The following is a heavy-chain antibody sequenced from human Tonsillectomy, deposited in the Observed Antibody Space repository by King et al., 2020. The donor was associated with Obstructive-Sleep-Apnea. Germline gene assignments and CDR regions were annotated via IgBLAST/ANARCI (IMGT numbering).Heavy chain of an antibody. D-gene: IGHD3-10*01. CDR3: AGHQGSASTRAYYYGMDV. CDR2: IYYNGST. CDR1: RGSINSY. V-gene: IGHV4-59*08. J-gene: IGHJ6*02. Sequence: QLQESGPGLVKPSETLSLTCTVSRGSINSYWSWIRQPPGKGLEWIGYIYYNGSTGYNPSLKSRVTISVDTSKKEFSLNLSSVTAADTAVYYCAGHQGSASTRAYYYGMDVWGQGTTVTVSS.